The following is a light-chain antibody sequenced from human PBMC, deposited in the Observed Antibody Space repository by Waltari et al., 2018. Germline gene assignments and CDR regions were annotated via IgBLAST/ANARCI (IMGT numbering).Light chain of an antibody. J-gene: IGKJ4*01. V-gene: IGKV3-11*01. CDR1: QSVSKH. CDR2: DAT. CDR3: QQRANWTPGLT. Sequence: EIVLTQSPVTLSLSPGDRATLSCRASQSVSKHLAWYQQKTGQPPRLLIYDATSRATGIPARFSGSGSGTDFTLTISSLETEDFAVYYCQQRANWTPGLTFGGGTKVEIK.